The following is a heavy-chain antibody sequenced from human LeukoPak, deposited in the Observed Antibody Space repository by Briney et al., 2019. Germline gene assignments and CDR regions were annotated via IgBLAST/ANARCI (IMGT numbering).Heavy chain of an antibody. V-gene: IGHV3-49*03. J-gene: IGHJ4*02. D-gene: IGHD6-13*01. CDR2: IRSKAYGGTT. Sequence: PGGSLRLSCTASGFTFGDYAMSWFRQAPGKGLEWVGFIRSKAYGGTTEYVASVKGRFIISRDDCKSIAYLQMNSLKTEDTAVYYCTSPRYSSTWYFDSWGQGTLVTVSS. CDR1: GFTFGDYA. CDR3: TSPRYSSTWYFDS.